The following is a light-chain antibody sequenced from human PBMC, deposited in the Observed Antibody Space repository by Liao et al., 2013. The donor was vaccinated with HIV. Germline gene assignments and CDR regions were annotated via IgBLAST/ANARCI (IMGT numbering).Light chain of an antibody. CDR1: NIGSKS. CDR2: YDS. V-gene: IGLV3-21*01. Sequence: SYVLTQPPSVSVAPGKTARITCGGNNIGSKSVHWYQQKPGQAPVVVIYYDSDRPSGIPERFSGSNSGNTATLTISGTQAMDEADYYCQAWDSTTDVVFGGGTKLTVL. CDR3: QAWDSTTDVV. J-gene: IGLJ2*01.